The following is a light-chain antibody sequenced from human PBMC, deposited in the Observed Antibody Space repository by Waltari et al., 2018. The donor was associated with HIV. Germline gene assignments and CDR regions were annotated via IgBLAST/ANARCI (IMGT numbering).Light chain of an antibody. CDR1: QGVYNY. V-gene: IGKV1-27*01. CDR3: QKYNSALT. J-gene: IGKJ4*01. CDR2: AAS. Sequence: QMTQSPSYLSAFVGDRVNITCRASQGVYNYLAWYQQKPGKPLNLLIYAASISQSGVPSRFIGSGSGTDFTLTITSLQPEDVATYYCQKYNSALTFGGGTKVEV.